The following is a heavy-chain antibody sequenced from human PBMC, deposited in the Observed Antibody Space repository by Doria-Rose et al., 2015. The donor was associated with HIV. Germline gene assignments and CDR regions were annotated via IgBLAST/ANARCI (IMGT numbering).Heavy chain of an antibody. Sequence: QESGPALVKPTETLTLTCTVSGVSLSSPGMGVSWIRQPPGKALEWLANIFSDDERSYKTSLKSRLTITRGTSKSQVVLTMTDMDPVDTATYYCARIKSSRWYHKYYVDFWGQEAVVIVSA. CDR1: GVSLSSPGMG. V-gene: IGHV2-26*01. CDR2: IFSDDER. D-gene: IGHD6-13*01. J-gene: IGHJ4*02. CDR3: ARIKSSRWYHKYYVDF.